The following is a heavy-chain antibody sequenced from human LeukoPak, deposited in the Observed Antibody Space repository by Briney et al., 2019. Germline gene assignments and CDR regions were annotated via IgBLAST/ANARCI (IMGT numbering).Heavy chain of an antibody. V-gene: IGHV3-48*03. D-gene: IGHD3-16*02. CDR3: ARVEGFIDY. Sequence: GGSLRLSCAASGFTFSSYEMNWVRQAPGKGLEWVSYISSSGSTKYYADSVKGRFTISRDNAKNSLYLQMISLRAEDTALYYCARVEGFIDYWGQGPLVTVSS. CDR1: GFTFSSYE. J-gene: IGHJ4*02. CDR2: ISSSGSTK.